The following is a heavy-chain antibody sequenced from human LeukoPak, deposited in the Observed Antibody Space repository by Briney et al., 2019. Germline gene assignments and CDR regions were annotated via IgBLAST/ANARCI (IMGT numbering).Heavy chain of an antibody. Sequence: GGPLRLSCAASGFTFSSYGMHWVRQAPGKGLEWVAVISYDGSNKYYADSVKGRFTISRDNSKNTLYLQMNSLRAEDTAVYYCAKESARLREVPMDVWGQGTTVTVSS. CDR2: ISYDGSNK. CDR1: GFTFSSYG. D-gene: IGHD4-17*01. J-gene: IGHJ6*02. CDR3: AKESARLREVPMDV. V-gene: IGHV3-30*18.